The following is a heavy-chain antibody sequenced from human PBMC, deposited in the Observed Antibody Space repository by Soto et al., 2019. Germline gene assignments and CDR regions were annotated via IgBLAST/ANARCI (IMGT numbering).Heavy chain of an antibody. V-gene: IGHV4-39*01. J-gene: IGHJ6*02. Sequence: QLQLQESGPGLVTPSETLSLTCAVSGGSISSSIYFWGWIRQPPGEGLEWIGRMYYSGTTSYNPSLKTRVSISIDTAKNQFSLRLSSVTAADTAVYYCARHGRGNDVVKYYYYGMDVWGQGTTVTVSS. D-gene: IGHD2-15*01. CDR3: ARHGRGNDVVKYYYYGMDV. CDR1: GGSISSSIYF. CDR2: MYYSGTT.